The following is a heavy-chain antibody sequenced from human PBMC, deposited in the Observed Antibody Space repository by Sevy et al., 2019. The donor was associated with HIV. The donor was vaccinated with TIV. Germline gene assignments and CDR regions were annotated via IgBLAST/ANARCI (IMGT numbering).Heavy chain of an antibody. V-gene: IGHV3-23*01. D-gene: IGHD3-22*01. J-gene: IGHJ6*03. CDR2: ISGSGTRT. CDR3: GKGGGGHYDPDEIGYYFYYYNMDV. Sequence: GGSLRLSCAVSGFSFDSYGMTWVRQAPGKGLEWVSGISGSGTRTYYADSVKGRFIISRDNSKNTLYLQMNSRRSEDTGIYYGGKGGGGHYDPDEIGYYFYYYNMDVWGKGTTVTVSS. CDR1: GFSFDSYG.